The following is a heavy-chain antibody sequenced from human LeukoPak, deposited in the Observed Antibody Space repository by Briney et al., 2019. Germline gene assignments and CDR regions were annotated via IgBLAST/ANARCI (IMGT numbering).Heavy chain of an antibody. Sequence: SETLSLTFTVSGGSISSGGYYWSWIRQPPGKGLDWIGYIYHSGSTYYNPSLKSRVTISVDRSKNQSSLNLSSVTAGDTAVYYCARARTSYYFDYWGQGTLVTVSP. CDR3: ARARTSYYFDY. J-gene: IGHJ4*02. V-gene: IGHV4-30-2*01. D-gene: IGHD1-14*01. CDR1: GGSISSGGYY. CDR2: IYHSGST.